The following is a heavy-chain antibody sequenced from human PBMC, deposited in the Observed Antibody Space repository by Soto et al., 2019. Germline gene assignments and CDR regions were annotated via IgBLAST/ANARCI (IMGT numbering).Heavy chain of an antibody. CDR3: ARHNYGSGSTYFDY. Sequence: QVQLQESGPGLEKPSETLSLTCTVSGGSISSYYWSWIRQPPGKGLEWIGYIYYSGSTNYNPSLKSRVTIVDTSKNQFSLKLNSMTAADTAVYYCARHNYGSGSTYFDYWGQGTLVTVSS. J-gene: IGHJ4*02. D-gene: IGHD3-10*01. CDR1: GGSISSYY. CDR2: IYYSGST. V-gene: IGHV4-59*08.